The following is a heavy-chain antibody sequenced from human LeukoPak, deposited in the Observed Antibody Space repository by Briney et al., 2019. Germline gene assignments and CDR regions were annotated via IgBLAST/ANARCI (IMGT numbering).Heavy chain of an antibody. Sequence: SGGSLRLSCAASGFIFKTYTMTWVRQAPGKGLEWVSSITGDCNYITYADSVKGRFTISRDNAKNSLYLQVASLRGDDTATYYCAREGNDYYYDQWGQGTLVTVSP. CDR2: ITGDCNYI. CDR3: AREGNDYYYDQ. V-gene: IGHV3-21*01. J-gene: IGHJ4*02. D-gene: IGHD3-16*01. CDR1: GFIFKTYT.